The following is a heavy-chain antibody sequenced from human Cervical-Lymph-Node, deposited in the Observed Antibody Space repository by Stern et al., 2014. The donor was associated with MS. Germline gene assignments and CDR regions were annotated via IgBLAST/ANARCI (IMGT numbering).Heavy chain of an antibody. CDR3: ASGDRGNGLYGYLDS. CDR1: GFTFSGSA. Sequence: VQLVQSGGGVVQPGGSLKLSCAASGFTFSGSAMHWVRPAPGKGLEWVALLSSDESNRFYAHYVKGRFTITQDTSKNTLSMQLDRLRPEYTAVFYCASGDRGNGLYGYLDSWGQGTLVTVSS. CDR2: LSSDESNR. J-gene: IGHJ4*02. V-gene: IGHV3-30*04. D-gene: IGHD2-8*01.